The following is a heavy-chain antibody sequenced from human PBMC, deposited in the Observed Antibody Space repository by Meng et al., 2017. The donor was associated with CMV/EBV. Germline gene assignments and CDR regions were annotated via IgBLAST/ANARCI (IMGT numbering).Heavy chain of an antibody. CDR3: AKDIVKLEQQLDYDGFEI. J-gene: IGHJ3*02. CDR2: LTWNSGVI. D-gene: IGHD6-13*01. CDR1: GFSFDDYA. V-gene: IGHV3-9*01. Sequence: SLKISCAVSGFSFDDYAMHWVRQAPGKGLEWVSGLTWNSGVIAYADSVKGRFFISRDNANNSLYLRMNSLRAEDTAMYYCAKDIVKLEQQLDYDGFEIWGQGTMVTVSS.